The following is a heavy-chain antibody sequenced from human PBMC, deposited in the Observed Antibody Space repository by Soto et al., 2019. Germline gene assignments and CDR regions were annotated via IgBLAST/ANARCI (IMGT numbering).Heavy chain of an antibody. V-gene: IGHV1-18*04. CDR3: ARVGAAYYYDSSGYPPGAFDI. Sequence: QVQLVQSGAEVKKPGASVKVSCKASGYTFTSYGISWVRQAPGQGLEWMGWISAYNGNTNYAQKLQGRVTMTTDTSTSTAYMELRSLRSDDTAVYYCARVGAAYYYDSSGYPPGAFDIWGQGTMVTVSS. D-gene: IGHD3-22*01. CDR1: GYTFTSYG. J-gene: IGHJ3*02. CDR2: ISAYNGNT.